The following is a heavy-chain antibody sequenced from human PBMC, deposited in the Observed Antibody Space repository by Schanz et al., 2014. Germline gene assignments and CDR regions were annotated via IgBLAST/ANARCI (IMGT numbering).Heavy chain of an antibody. CDR2: IFYTGST. CDR3: ARDRGMTTSDYYYGMDV. J-gene: IGHJ6*02. Sequence: QLQLQESGPGLVKPSETLSLTCTVSGGSISSSSYYWGWIRQSPGQGLEWIGSIFYTGSTYYNPSLKGRLTIPVDTANTQFSLKRSSVTAADTAVYYCARDRGMTTSDYYYGMDVWGQGTTVTVSS. V-gene: IGHV4-39*02. D-gene: IGHD4-17*01. CDR1: GGSISSSSYY.